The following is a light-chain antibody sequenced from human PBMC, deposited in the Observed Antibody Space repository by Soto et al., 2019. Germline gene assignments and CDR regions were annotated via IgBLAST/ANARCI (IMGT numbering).Light chain of an antibody. CDR2: DVS. J-gene: IGLJ1*01. CDR1: SSDVGGFNY. CDR3: SSYTSTNTPVV. Sequence: QSALTQPASVSGSPGQSITISCTGTSSDVGGFNYVSGYQQHPGKAPKVMIYDVSDRPSGVSNRFSGSKSGNTASLTISGLQAEDEADYYCSSYTSTNTPVVFGTGTKVTVL. V-gene: IGLV2-14*01.